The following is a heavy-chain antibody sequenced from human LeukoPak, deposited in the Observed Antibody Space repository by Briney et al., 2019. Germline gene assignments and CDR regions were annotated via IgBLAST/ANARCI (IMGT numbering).Heavy chain of an antibody. V-gene: IGHV3-30-3*02. J-gene: IGHJ5*02. CDR3: AKSYSSGYPSNWFDP. Sequence: GGSLRLSCAASGYTFSSYAMHWVRQAPGKGLEWVAVVSYDGNNKHYADSVKGRFTISRDNSKNTLFLQMDSLRSEDTAVYYCAKSYSSGYPSNWFDPWGQGTLVTVSS. CDR1: GYTFSSYA. CDR2: VSYDGNNK. D-gene: IGHD3-22*01.